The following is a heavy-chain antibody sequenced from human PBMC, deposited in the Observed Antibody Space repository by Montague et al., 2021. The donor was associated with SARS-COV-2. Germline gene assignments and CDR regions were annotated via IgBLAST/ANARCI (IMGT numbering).Heavy chain of an antibody. CDR2: FYYSGTT. Sequence: SETLSLTCTVSGGSITRNYYWGWIRQPPGKGLVWVGNFYYSGTTFINPSLESRVTISVDASKNQFSLNLTSVTAADTAVYYCARPLVRGVPKAFDIWGQGALVIVSS. CDR1: GGSITRNYY. J-gene: IGHJ3*02. D-gene: IGHD3-10*01. V-gene: IGHV4-39*01. CDR3: ARPLVRGVPKAFDI.